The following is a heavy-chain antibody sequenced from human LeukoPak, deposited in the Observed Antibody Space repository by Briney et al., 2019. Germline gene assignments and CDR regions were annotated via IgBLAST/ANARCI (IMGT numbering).Heavy chain of an antibody. J-gene: IGHJ4*02. V-gene: IGHV3-21*04. Sequence: GGSLRLSCAPSGFTLSSNYMSWVRQAPGKGLGWVSSISSSSSYIYYADSVKGRLTISRDKANNSLFLQMNNLRAEDSAICYCAGGARWVFYFDYCGQGGPGTVSS. CDR2: ISSSSSYI. CDR3: AGGARWVFYFDY. D-gene: IGHD4-23*01. CDR1: GFTLSSNY.